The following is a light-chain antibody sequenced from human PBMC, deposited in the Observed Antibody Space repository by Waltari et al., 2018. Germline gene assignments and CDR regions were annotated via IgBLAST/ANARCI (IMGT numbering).Light chain of an antibody. Sequence: QSVLTQPPSVSEAPRQRVTISCSGSSPNIRNNAVNWYQQLPGKAPKLLIYYDDLLPSGVSDRFSGSKSGTSASLAISGLQSEDEADYYCAAWDDSLSGPVFGGGTKLTVL. CDR3: AAWDDSLSGPV. V-gene: IGLV1-36*01. CDR2: YDD. CDR1: SPNIRNNA. J-gene: IGLJ3*02.